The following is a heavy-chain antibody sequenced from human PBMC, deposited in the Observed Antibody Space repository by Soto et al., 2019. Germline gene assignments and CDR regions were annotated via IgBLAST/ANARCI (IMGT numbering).Heavy chain of an antibody. V-gene: IGHV3-49*01. CDR3: TRDDNSWYFLSDFDY. CDR1: GFTFGDYA. CDR2: IRSEAYAGTT. D-gene: IGHD4-4*01. Sequence: PGGSLRLSCTASGFTFGDYAMSWFRQAPGKGLELVGFIRSEAYAGTTEYTASVKGRFTMSRDNSKSIAYLQMNSLKTEDTAMYYCTRDDNSWYFLSDFDYWGQGTQVTVSS. J-gene: IGHJ4*02.